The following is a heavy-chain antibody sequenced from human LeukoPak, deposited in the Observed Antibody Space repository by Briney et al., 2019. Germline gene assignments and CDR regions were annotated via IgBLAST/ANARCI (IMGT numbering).Heavy chain of an antibody. CDR1: GGSISSHY. CDR2: IYYSGST. V-gene: IGHV4-59*11. D-gene: IGHD2-2*01. CDR3: ARVPVPAARLPHYYYYMDV. Sequence: SETLSLTCTVSGGSISSHYWSWIRQPPGQGLEWIGYIYYSGSTNYNPSLKSRVTISVDTSKNQFSLKLSSVTAADTAVYYCARVPVPAARLPHYYYYMDVRGKGTTVTVSS. J-gene: IGHJ6*03.